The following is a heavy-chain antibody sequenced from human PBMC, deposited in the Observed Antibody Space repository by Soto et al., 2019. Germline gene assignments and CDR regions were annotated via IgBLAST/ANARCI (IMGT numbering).Heavy chain of an antibody. Sequence: QVQLQESGPGPVKPSQTLSLTCTVSGGSIGSGGYYWSWIRQHPGKGLEWIGYIYYSGSTYYNPSLKSRVTISVDTSKNQFSLKLSSVTAADTAVYYCARAAMEYWFDPGAREPWSPSPQ. CDR3: ARAAMEYWFDP. V-gene: IGHV4-31*03. J-gene: IGHJ5*02. D-gene: IGHD2-2*01. CDR1: GGSIGSGGYY. CDR2: IYYSGST.